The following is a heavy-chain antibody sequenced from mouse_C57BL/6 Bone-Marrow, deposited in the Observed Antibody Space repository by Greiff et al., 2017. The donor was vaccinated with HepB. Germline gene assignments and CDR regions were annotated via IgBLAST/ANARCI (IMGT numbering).Heavy chain of an antibody. V-gene: IGHV5-17*01. CDR3: ARPRSAWFAY. J-gene: IGHJ3*01. CDR2: ISSGSSTN. CDR1: GFTFSDYG. Sequence: EVQLQESGGGLVKPGGSLKLSCAASGFTFSDYGMHWVRQAPEKGLEWVAYISSGSSTNYYADTVKGRFTISRDNAKNTLFLQMTSLRSEDTAMYYCARPRSAWFAYWGQGTLVTVSA.